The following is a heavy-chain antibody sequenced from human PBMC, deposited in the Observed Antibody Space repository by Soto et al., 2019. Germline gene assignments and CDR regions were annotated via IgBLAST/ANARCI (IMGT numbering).Heavy chain of an antibody. CDR3: ARDAKYCSGGSCSGDSGSYYEYYFDY. CDR2: INPSGGST. Sequence: QVQLVQSGAEVKKPGASVKVSCKASGYTFTSYYMHWVRQAPGQGLEWMGIINPSGGSTSYAQKFQGRVNMTRDTSTSTVYMELSSLRSEDTAVYYCARDAKYCSGGSCSGDSGSYYEYYFDYWGQGTLVTVSS. D-gene: IGHD2-15*01. CDR1: GYTFTSYY. J-gene: IGHJ4*02. V-gene: IGHV1-46*01.